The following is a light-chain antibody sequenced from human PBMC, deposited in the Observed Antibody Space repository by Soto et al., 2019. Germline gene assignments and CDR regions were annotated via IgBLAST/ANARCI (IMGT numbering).Light chain of an antibody. J-gene: IGKJ3*01. V-gene: IGKV3-11*01. CDR3: QQRSKWPFT. CDR1: QSVSIH. Sequence: EIVMTQSPATLSVSPGERATLSCRASQSVSIHLAWYQQKPGQAPRLLIYDASNRATGIPARFSGSGSGTDFTLTISSLEPEDFAVYYCQQRSKWPFTFGPGTKVDIK. CDR2: DAS.